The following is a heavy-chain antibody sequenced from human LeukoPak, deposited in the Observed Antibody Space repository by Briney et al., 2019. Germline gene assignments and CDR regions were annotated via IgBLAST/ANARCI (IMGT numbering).Heavy chain of an antibody. CDR1: GYTFTGYY. CDR3: ARPASLGWLPDDY. Sequence: ASVKVSCKASGYTFTGYYMHWVRQAPGQGLEWMGWINPSSGGTNYAQKFQGRVTMTRDTSISTAYMELSRLRSDDTAVHYCARPASLGWLPDDYWGQGTLVTVSS. J-gene: IGHJ4*02. V-gene: IGHV1-2*02. CDR2: INPSSGGT. D-gene: IGHD3-3*01.